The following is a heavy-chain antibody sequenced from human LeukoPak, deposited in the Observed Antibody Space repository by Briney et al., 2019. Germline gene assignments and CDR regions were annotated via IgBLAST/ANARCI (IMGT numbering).Heavy chain of an antibody. D-gene: IGHD6-13*01. V-gene: IGHV1-3*01. Sequence: ASVKVSCKASGYTFTSYAMHWVRQAPGQRLEWMGWINAGNGNTKYSQKFQGRVTITADESTSTAYMELSSLRSEDTAVYYCARDLGGKQLNDAFDIWGQGTVVTVSS. CDR1: GYTFTSYA. CDR2: INAGNGNT. CDR3: ARDLGGKQLNDAFDI. J-gene: IGHJ3*02.